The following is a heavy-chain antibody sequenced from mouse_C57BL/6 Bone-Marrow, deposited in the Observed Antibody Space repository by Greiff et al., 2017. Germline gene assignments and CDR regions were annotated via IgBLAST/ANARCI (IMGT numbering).Heavy chain of an antibody. CDR3: ERLDY. Sequence: EVQGVESGGDLVKPGGSLKLSCAASGFTFSSYGMSWVRQTPDKRLEWVATISSGGSYTYYPDSVKGRFTISRDNAKNTLYLQRSRLESEDTAMYYCERLDYGGQGTTLTVSS. CDR1: GFTFSSYG. V-gene: IGHV5-6*01. CDR2: ISSGGSYT. J-gene: IGHJ2*01.